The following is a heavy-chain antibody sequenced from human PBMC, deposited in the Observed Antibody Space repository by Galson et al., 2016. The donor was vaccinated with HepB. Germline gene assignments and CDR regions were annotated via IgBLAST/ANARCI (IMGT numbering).Heavy chain of an antibody. CDR2: INSDGSNI. CDR1: GFTFSRHW. D-gene: IGHD3-3*01. J-gene: IGHJ4*02. CDR3: STLRDFWSG. Sequence: SLRLSCAASGFTFSRHWMYWVRQAPGKGPVWVSQINSDGSNINYADSVKGRFTISRDNADDTLYLQMNSLRGDDTAVYHCSTLRDFWSGWGQGTLVTVSP. V-gene: IGHV3-74*01.